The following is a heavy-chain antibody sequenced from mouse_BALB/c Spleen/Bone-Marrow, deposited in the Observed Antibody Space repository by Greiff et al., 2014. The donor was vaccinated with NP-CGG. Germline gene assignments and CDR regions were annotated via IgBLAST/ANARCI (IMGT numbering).Heavy chain of an antibody. Sequence: VQLKESGAGLVQPGGSRKLSCAASGFTFSSFGMHWVRQAPEKGLEWVAYISSGSSTIYYADTVKGRFTISRDNPKNTLFLQMTSLRSEDTAMYYCARDDYDYAMDYWGQGTSVTVSS. CDR2: ISSGSSTI. CDR3: ARDDYDYAMDY. V-gene: IGHV5-17*02. D-gene: IGHD2-4*01. CDR1: GFTFSSFG. J-gene: IGHJ4*01.